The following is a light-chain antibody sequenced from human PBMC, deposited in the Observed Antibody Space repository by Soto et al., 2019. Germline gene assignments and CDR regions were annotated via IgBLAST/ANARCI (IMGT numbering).Light chain of an antibody. CDR1: QGISSY. CDR3: QQLNSYPYT. J-gene: IGKJ2*01. CDR2: SAS. V-gene: IGKV1-9*01. Sequence: DIQLTQSPSFLSASVGGRVTITCRASQGISSYLAWYQQKPGKAPKLLIYSASTLQSGVPSRFSGGGSGTELTLTISSLQPEDFATDYCQQLNSYPYTFGQGTKLEIK.